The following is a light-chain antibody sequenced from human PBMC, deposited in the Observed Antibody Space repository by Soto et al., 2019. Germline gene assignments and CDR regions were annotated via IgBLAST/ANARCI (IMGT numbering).Light chain of an antibody. CDR3: QQYNSYWT. CDR2: DAS. J-gene: IGKJ1*01. CDR1: QSISSS. V-gene: IGKV1-5*01. Sequence: DIQMTQSPSTLSASVGDRVTITCRASQSISSSLAWYQQRPGKAPKLLIYDASSLESGVPSRFSGSGSGTEFTLTINSLQSDDFALYYCQQYNSYWTLGQGTKVDIK.